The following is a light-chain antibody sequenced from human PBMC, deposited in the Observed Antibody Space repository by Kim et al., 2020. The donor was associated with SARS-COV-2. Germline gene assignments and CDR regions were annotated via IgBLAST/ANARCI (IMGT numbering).Light chain of an antibody. CDR3: QQFDSNAAIS. CDR2: NTI. J-gene: IGKJ5*01. V-gene: IGKV1-13*02. CDR1: QAIRPS. Sequence: SVGDGVSIICRSSQAIRPSVAWYQHRPGSPPRLLIYNTIHLQAGVPSRFSGSGFGTEFTLTISGLQSEDVGTYYCQQFDSNAAISFGQGTRLEIK.